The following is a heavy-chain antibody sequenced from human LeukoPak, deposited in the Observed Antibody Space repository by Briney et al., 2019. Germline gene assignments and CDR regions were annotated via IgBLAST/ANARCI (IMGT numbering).Heavy chain of an antibody. J-gene: IGHJ4*02. CDR1: GFMFSSNW. CDR2: IKEDGTET. Sequence: GGSLRLSCAASGFMFSSNWMSWVRLAPGKGLEWVANIKEDGTETYYVDSVKGRFTISRDNAKNSLFLQMNSLRVEDTAVYYCAKEGRSLQTYWGQGTLVTVSS. D-gene: IGHD5-24*01. V-gene: IGHV3-7*03. CDR3: AKEGRSLQTY.